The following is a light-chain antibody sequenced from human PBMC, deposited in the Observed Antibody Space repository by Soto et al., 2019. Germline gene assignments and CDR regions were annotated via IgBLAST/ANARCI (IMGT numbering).Light chain of an antibody. J-gene: IGLJ2*01. CDR2: DVS. CDR1: SSDIGGYNY. Sequence: QSVLTQPASVSGSPGQPITISCTGTSSDIGGYNYVSWHQQHPGKAPKLMIYDVSNRPSGVSNRFSGSKSGNTASLTISGLQAEDEADYYCSSYTTSSILPVVFGGGTKLTVL. V-gene: IGLV2-14*01. CDR3: SSYTTSSILPVV.